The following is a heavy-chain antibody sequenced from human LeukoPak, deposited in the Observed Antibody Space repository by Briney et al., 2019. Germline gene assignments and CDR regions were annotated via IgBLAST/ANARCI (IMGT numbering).Heavy chain of an antibody. J-gene: IGHJ3*02. V-gene: IGHV3-23*01. D-gene: IGHD6-6*01. CDR1: GSTFSSYA. CDR3: AKDRLLIAARFDAFDI. CDR2: ISGSGGST. Sequence: PGGSLRLSCAASGSTFSSYAMSWVRQAPGRGLEWVSAISGSGGSTYYADSVKGRFTISRDNSKNTLYLQMNSLRAEDTAVYYCAKDRLLIAARFDAFDIWGQGTMVTVSS.